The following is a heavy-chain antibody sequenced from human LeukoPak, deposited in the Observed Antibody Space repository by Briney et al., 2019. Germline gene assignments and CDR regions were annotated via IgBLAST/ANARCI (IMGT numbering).Heavy chain of an antibody. D-gene: IGHD6-13*01. CDR2: ISYSGST. J-gene: IGHJ4*02. CDR1: GGSISSYY. V-gene: IGHV4-59*01. CDR3: ARGQYSGSWSYYFDY. Sequence: PSETLSLTRTVSGGSISSYYWTWIRQPPRKGLEWIGYISYSGSTNYNPSLKSRVTISLDTSKNQFSLQLSSVTAADTAVYYCARGQYSGSWSYYFDYWGQGTLVTASS.